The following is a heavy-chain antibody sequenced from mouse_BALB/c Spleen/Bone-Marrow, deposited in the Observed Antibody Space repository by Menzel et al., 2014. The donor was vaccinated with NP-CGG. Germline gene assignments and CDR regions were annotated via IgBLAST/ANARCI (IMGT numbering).Heavy chain of an antibody. V-gene: IGHV5-17*02. J-gene: IGHJ1*01. CDR3: TRGGNWDDFDV. D-gene: IGHD4-1*01. Sequence: EVKLMESGGGLVQPGGSRILSCAASGFTFSSFGMHWVRQAPEKGLEWVAYISSGSSTIFYVDTVKGRFTISRDNPKNTLFLQMTSLRSEDTAMYYCTRGGNWDDFDVWGAGTTVTVSS. CDR2: ISSGSSTI. CDR1: GFTFSSFG.